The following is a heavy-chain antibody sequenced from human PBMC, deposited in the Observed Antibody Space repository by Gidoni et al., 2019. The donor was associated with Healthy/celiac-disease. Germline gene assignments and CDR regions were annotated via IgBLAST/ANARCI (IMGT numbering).Heavy chain of an antibody. Sequence: QVQLVESVAGVVQPGWSVSPSCASSVFTFSSYGMNWFRQAPGQVLEWVAVIGYDGSNKYYADSVKGRFTISRDNSKNTLYLQMNSLRAEDTAVYYCARDKDYYDFWSGIDYWGQGTLVTVSS. CDR3: ARDKDYYDFWSGIDY. CDR2: IGYDGSNK. J-gene: IGHJ4*02. V-gene: IGHV3-33*01. D-gene: IGHD3-3*01. CDR1: VFTFSSYG.